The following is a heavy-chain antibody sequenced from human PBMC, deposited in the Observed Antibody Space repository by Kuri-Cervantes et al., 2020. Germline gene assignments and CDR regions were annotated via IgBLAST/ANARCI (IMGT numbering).Heavy chain of an antibody. J-gene: IGHJ4*02. Sequence: SETLSLTCTVSGVSISSYYWSWIRQPAGKGLEWIGRIYTSGSTRYNPSLKSRVSMSVDTSKNQFSLKLSPVTAADTAVYYCARAWPLTEQGGRYFDYWGQGTLVTVSS. CDR1: GVSISSYY. V-gene: IGHV4-4*07. D-gene: IGHD3-16*01. CDR2: IYTSGST. CDR3: ARAWPLTEQGGRYFDY.